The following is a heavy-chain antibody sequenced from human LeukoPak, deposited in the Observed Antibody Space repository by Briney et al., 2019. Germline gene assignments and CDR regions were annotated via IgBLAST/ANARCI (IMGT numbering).Heavy chain of an antibody. J-gene: IGHJ6*02. CDR1: GFTFSSYG. V-gene: IGHV3-33*08. D-gene: IGHD6-13*01. CDR3: ARDLELATPNLFYYYGMDV. Sequence: GGSLRLSCSAPGFTFSSYGMHWVRQAPGKGLEWVAVIWYDGSNKYYADSVKGRFTISRDNSKNTLYLQMNSLRAEDTAVYYCARDLELATPNLFYYYGMDVWGQGTTVTVSS. CDR2: IWYDGSNK.